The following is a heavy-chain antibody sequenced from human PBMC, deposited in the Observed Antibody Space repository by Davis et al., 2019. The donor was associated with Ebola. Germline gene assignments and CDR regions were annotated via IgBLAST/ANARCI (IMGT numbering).Heavy chain of an antibody. V-gene: IGHV1-69*13. Sequence: SVKVSCKASGGTFSIYSVNWVRQAPGQGPEWMGGINRLFQTADYAQNLQDRVSITADESTRTAYMELSSLRSEDTAVYYCARTGGLRFLEWLGPGDFQHWGQGTLVTVSS. CDR3: ARTGGLRFLEWLGPGDFQH. CDR1: GGTFSIYS. CDR2: INRLFQTA. D-gene: IGHD3-3*01. J-gene: IGHJ1*01.